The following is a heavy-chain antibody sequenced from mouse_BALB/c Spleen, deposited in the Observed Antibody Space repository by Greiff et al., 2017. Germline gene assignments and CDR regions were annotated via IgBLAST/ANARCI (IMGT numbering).Heavy chain of an antibody. D-gene: IGHD1-1*01. CDR3: AREITTVVAPSGYFDY. CDR1: GFTFSSYA. V-gene: IGHV5-6-5*01. CDR2: ISSGGST. Sequence: EVKLMESGGGLVKPGGSLKLSCAASGFTFSSYAMSWVRQTPEKRLEWVASISSGGSTYYPDSVKGRVTISRDNARNILYLQMSSLRSEDTAMYYCAREITTVVAPSGYFDYWGQGTTLTVSS. J-gene: IGHJ2*01.